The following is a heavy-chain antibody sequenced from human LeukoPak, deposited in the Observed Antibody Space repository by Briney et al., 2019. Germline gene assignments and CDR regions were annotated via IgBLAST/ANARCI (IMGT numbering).Heavy chain of an antibody. CDR1: GFTFTSYE. D-gene: IGHD2-2*01. J-gene: IGHJ4*02. CDR3: ARRYCSSTSRTLDY. Sequence: QPGGSLRLSCAASGFTFTSYEMNWVRQAPGKGLEWVSYISSSGSTIYYADSVKGRFTISRDNAKNSLYLQMNSLRAEDTAVYYCARRYCSSTSRTLDYWGQGTLVTVSS. V-gene: IGHV3-48*03. CDR2: ISSSGSTI.